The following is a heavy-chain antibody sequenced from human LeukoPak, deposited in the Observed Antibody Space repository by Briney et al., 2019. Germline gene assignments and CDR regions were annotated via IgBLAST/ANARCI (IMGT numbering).Heavy chain of an antibody. V-gene: IGHV3-74*01. CDR3: AREVSEGFDF. CDR2: ITNDGSST. J-gene: IGHJ4*02. D-gene: IGHD3-22*01. CDR1: GLTFSSHW. Sequence: PGGSLRLSCAASGLTFSSHWMHWVRQAPGKGLVWVSRITNDGSSTTYADSVKGRFTISRVNAKNMLYLQVNSLRAEDTAVYYCAREVSEGFDFWGQGTLVTVSS.